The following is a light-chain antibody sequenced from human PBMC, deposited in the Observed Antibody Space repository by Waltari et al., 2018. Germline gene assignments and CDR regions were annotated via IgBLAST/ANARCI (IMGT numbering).Light chain of an antibody. J-gene: IGKJ2*01. CDR3: MQGTHWPYT. V-gene: IGKV2-30*02. CDR1: QSLVHSDGNTY. CDR2: KAF. Sequence: DVVMTQFPVSLPVTLGQPASISCRLSQSLVHSDGNTYLSWFKQRPGQSPRRLIYKAFNRDGGVPDRFSGTGSGTDFTLKISGVEAEDVGVYYCMQGTHWPYTFGQGTKLET.